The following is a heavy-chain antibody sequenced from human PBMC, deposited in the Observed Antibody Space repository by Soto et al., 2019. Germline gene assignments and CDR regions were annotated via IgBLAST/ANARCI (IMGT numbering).Heavy chain of an antibody. CDR1: GDSVRSGSFY. CDR3: ARDSTAFLFDY. CDR2: IYYTGRT. Sequence: QVQLQESGPGRVKPSETLSLTCSVSGDSVRSGSFYWSWIRQPPGRGLEWIGYIYYTGRTSYNPSLQNRVTISIDTSKNQFSPNLTSVTAADTAVYYCARDSTAFLFDYWGQGALVTVSS. J-gene: IGHJ4*02. D-gene: IGHD2-2*01. V-gene: IGHV4-61*01.